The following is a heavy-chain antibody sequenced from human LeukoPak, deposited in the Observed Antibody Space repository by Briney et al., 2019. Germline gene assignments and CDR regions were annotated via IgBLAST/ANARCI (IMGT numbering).Heavy chain of an antibody. D-gene: IGHD3-16*01. V-gene: IGHV5-51*01. CDR1: GYSLTGYW. Sequence: GESLQISCQGSGYSLTGYWIGWVRQMPGKGLEWMGIIYPGDSDTRYSPSFRGQVIISADKSIRTAYLQWTSLKASDTAMYYCARHTGEGSHFRHWGQGSLVTVSS. CDR3: ARHTGEGSHFRH. J-gene: IGHJ1*01. CDR2: IYPGDSDT.